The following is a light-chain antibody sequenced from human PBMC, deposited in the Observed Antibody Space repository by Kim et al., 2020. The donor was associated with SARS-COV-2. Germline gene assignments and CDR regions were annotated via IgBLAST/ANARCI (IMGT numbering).Light chain of an antibody. J-gene: IGKJ2*01. CDR1: QDITNS. CDR3: QQSDNLPYT. CDR2: DAS. Sequence: SASVGDRVTITYQASQDITNSLNWYQQKPGKAPKLLIYDASNVESEAPSRFSGSGSGTDFAFTISSLHPEDIATYFCQQSDNLPYTFGQGTKLEI. V-gene: IGKV1-33*01.